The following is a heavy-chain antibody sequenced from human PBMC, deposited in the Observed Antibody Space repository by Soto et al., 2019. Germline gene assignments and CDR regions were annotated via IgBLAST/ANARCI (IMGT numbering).Heavy chain of an antibody. Sequence: GASVKVSRKTSSYTFNTDGINWGRKAPGQGLEVMGWISAYDGKTTYAEKFQGRVTLTRDTTLVTAKMELTRLKADDTAVYDCARDVGGYDWYGPDTWGQGTTVTVSS. CDR1: SYTFNTDG. D-gene: IGHD5-12*01. CDR2: ISAYDGKT. CDR3: ARDVGGYDWYGPDT. V-gene: IGHV1-18*01. J-gene: IGHJ5*02.